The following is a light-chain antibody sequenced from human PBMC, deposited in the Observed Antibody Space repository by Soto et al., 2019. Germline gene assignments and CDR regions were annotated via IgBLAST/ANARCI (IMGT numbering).Light chain of an antibody. Sequence: EIVLTQSPGTLSLSPGERATLSCRASQSVTSSYLAWYQQKPGQAPRLLIYGASSRATGIPDRFSGSGSGTDFTLTISRLEPEDFAVYYCLQYAGSPRTFGQGTKVDIK. V-gene: IGKV3-20*01. CDR2: GAS. CDR1: QSVTSSY. CDR3: LQYAGSPRT. J-gene: IGKJ1*01.